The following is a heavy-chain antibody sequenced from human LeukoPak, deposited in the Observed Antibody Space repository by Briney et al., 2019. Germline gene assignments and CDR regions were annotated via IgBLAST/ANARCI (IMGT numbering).Heavy chain of an antibody. J-gene: IGHJ4*02. D-gene: IGHD5-24*01. CDR3: AREGDGYEIDY. V-gene: IGHV3-74*01. Sequence: GGSLRLSCAASGFTFSDYYMSWIRQAPGKGLVWVSRINSDGSSTSYADSVKGRFTISRDNAKNTLYLQMNSLRAEDTAVYYCAREGDGYEIDYWGQGTLVTVSS. CDR2: INSDGSST. CDR1: GFTFSDYY.